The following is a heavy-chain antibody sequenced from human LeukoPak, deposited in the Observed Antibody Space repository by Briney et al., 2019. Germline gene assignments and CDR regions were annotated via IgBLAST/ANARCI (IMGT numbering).Heavy chain of an antibody. CDR1: GFTFSSYS. J-gene: IGHJ4*02. CDR2: ISSSSSYI. Sequence: GGSLRLSCAASGFTFSSYSMNWVRQAPGKGLEWVSSISSSSSYIYYADSVKGRFTISRDNAKNSLYLQMNSLRAEDTAVYYCARDSGDYIHYFDYWGQGTLVTVSS. CDR3: ARDSGDYIHYFDY. V-gene: IGHV3-21*01. D-gene: IGHD4-17*01.